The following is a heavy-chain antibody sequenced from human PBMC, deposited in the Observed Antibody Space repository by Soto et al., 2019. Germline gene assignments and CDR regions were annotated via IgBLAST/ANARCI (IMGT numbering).Heavy chain of an antibody. Sequence: ASVKVSCKASGYTFTSYAMHWVRQAPGQRLEWMGWINAGNGNTKYSQKFQGRVTITRDTSASTAYMELSSLRSEDTAVYYCARDHHLYSSSHSANWFDPWGQGTLVTVSS. CDR2: INAGNGNT. CDR1: GYTFTSYA. CDR3: ARDHHLYSSSHSANWFDP. V-gene: IGHV1-3*01. J-gene: IGHJ5*02. D-gene: IGHD6-13*01.